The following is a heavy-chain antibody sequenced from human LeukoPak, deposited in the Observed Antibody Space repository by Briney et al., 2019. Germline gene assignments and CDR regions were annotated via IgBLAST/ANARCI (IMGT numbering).Heavy chain of an antibody. D-gene: IGHD4-17*01. CDR3: ARGNYVDYYYGMDV. CDR2: ISWNSGSI. Sequence: GGSLRLSCAASGFTFDDYAMHWVRQAPGKGLEWVSGISWNSGSIGYADSVKGRFTISRDNAKNSLYLQMNSLRAEDTAVYYCARGNYVDYYYGMDVWGQGTTVTVSS. CDR1: GFTFDDYA. V-gene: IGHV3-9*01. J-gene: IGHJ6*02.